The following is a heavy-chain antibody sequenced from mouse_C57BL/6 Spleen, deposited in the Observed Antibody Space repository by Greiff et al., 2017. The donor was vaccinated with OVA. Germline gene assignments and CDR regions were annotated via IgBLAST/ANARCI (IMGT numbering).Heavy chain of an antibody. V-gene: IGHV5-4*03. CDR2: ISDGGSYT. D-gene: IGHD2-5*01. Sequence: DVMLVESGGGLVKPGGSLKLSCAASGFTFSSYAMSWVRQTPEKRLEWVATISDGGSYTYYPDNVKGRFTISRDNAKNNLYLQMSHLKSEDTAMYYCASYSNYVGAMDYWGQGTSVTVSS. J-gene: IGHJ4*01. CDR3: ASYSNYVGAMDY. CDR1: GFTFSSYA.